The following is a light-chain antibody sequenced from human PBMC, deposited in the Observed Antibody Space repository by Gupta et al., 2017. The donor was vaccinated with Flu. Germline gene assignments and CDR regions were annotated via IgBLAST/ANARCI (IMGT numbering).Light chain of an antibody. CDR1: QSVSSNY. CDR2: GAS. V-gene: IGKV3-20*01. Sequence: GTLSLSPGERATLSCRASQSVSSNYLAWYQQKPGQAPRLLIYGASHRATGIPDRFSGSGSGTDFTLTISRLEPEDFAVYYCQQYGSSPPTFGQGTKVEIK. CDR3: QQYGSSPPT. J-gene: IGKJ1*01.